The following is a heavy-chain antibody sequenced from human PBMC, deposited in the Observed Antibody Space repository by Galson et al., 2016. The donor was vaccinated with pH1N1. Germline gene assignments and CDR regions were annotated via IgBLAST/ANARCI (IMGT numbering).Heavy chain of an antibody. CDR1: GFTFSSYW. D-gene: IGHD3-22*01. Sequence: SLRLSCAASGFTFSSYWMSWIRQAPGKGLEWVANIKADGSTKYYVDSVKGRFTISRDNAKNSLYLQLNSLRAEDTAVYYCAKKIGSDWGQGTLVTVSS. CDR2: IKADGSTK. V-gene: IGHV3-7*01. CDR3: AKKIGSD. J-gene: IGHJ4*02.